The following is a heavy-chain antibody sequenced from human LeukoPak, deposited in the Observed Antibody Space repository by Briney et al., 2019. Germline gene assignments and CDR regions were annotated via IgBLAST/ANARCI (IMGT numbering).Heavy chain of an antibody. CDR2: ISSSGSTI. J-gene: IGHJ3*02. CDR3: ARFCGGECYFRQDAFDI. D-gene: IGHD2-21*01. CDR1: GFTFSSYE. Sequence: GGSLRLSCAASGFTFSSYEMNWVRQAPGKGLEGVSYISSSGSTIYYADSVKGRFTISRDNAKNSLYLQMNSLRAEDTAVYYCARFCGGECYFRQDAFDIWGQGTMVTASS. V-gene: IGHV3-48*03.